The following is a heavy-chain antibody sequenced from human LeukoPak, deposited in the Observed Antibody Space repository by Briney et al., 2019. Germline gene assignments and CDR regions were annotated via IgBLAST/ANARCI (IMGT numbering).Heavy chain of an antibody. CDR2: ISYDGSNK. V-gene: IGHV3-30*18. CDR3: AKGAHTAEN. Sequence: PGRSLRLSCAASGFTFSSYGMHWVRQAPGKGLEWVAVISYDGSNKYYADSVKGRFTISRDNSKNTLYLQMSSLRAEDTAVYYCAKGAHTAENRGQGTLVTVSS. J-gene: IGHJ4*02. D-gene: IGHD5-18*01. CDR1: GFTFSSYG.